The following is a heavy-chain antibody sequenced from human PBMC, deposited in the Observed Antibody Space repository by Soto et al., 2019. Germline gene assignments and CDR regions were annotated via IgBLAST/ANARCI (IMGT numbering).Heavy chain of an antibody. CDR2: INSDGSVS. Sequence: EVQLVESGGGLVQPGGSLRLSCAASGFTFRNYWMYWVRQAPGQGLEWVSRINSDGSVSSYADSVKGRLTISRDNVKNTLYLPMDSLRAEDTAVYYCARGECVGGSCYSLAGSFYYYMDAWGKGTTVTVFS. CDR1: GFTFRNYW. CDR3: ARGECVGGSCYSLAGSFYYYMDA. V-gene: IGHV3-74*02. D-gene: IGHD2-15*01. J-gene: IGHJ6*03.